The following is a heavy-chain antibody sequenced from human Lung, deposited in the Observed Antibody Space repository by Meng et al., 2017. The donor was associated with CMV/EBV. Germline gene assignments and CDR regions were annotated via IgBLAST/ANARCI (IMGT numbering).Heavy chain of an antibody. D-gene: IGHD3-10*01. CDR2: IKADGSEK. Sequence: ESXKISCAASGFTFSSHWMCWVRQAPGKGLEWVANIKADGSEKYYVDSVKGRFTVSRDNAKNSLYPQMNSLRAEDTAVYYCACNSGDCWGQGTLVTVAS. CDR1: GFTFSSHW. V-gene: IGHV3-7*01. J-gene: IGHJ4*02. CDR3: ACNSGDC.